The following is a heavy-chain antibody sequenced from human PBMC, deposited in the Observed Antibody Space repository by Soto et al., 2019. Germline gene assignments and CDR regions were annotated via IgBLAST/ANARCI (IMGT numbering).Heavy chain of an antibody. CDR2: INGSEGRT. CDR3: GKSLDIQLKNWFDP. CDR1: GFTFSSSA. Sequence: EVQILESGGGLIQPGGSLRLSCAASGFTFSSSAMNWVRQAPGKGLEGVSVINGSEGRTYYADSVKGRFTISRDNYKNTLYLEIKSLGAEDTAVYYCGKSLDIQLKNWFDPWGQGTLVTVSS. J-gene: IGHJ5*02. V-gene: IGHV3-23*01. D-gene: IGHD3-9*01.